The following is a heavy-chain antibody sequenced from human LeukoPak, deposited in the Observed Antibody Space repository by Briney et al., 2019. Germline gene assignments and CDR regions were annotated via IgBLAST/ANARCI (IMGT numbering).Heavy chain of an antibody. CDR3: ARGPDQGFYYYYYMDV. V-gene: IGHV3-48*03. Sequence: GGSLRLSCAASGFTFSSYEMNWVRQAPGKGLEWVSYISSSGSTIYYADSVKGRFTISRDNAKNSLYLQMNSLRAEDTAVYYCARGPDQGFYYYYYMDVWGKGTTVTISS. CDR1: GFTFSSYE. J-gene: IGHJ6*03. CDR2: ISSSGSTI.